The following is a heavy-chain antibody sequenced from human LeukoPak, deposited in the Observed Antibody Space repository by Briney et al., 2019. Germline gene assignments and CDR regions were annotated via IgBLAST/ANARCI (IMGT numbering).Heavy chain of an antibody. D-gene: IGHD6-19*01. CDR3: ARDGDRIAVAGQCDNDYGMDV. J-gene: IGHJ6*04. CDR1: GFTFSDYY. CDR2: ISSSSSYT. Sequence: GGSLRLSCAASGFTFSDYYMSWIRQAPGKGLEWVSYISSSSSYTNYADSVKGRFTISRDNAKNSLYLQMNSLRAEDTAVYYCARDGDRIAVAGQCDNDYGMDVWGKGTTVTVSS. V-gene: IGHV3-11*06.